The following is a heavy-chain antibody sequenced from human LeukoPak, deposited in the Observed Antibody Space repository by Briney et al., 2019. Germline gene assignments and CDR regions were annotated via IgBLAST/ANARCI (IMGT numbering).Heavy chain of an antibody. CDR2: INSDGSIT. J-gene: IGHJ6*02. CDR1: GFTFSSSW. Sequence: GGSLRLSCAASGFTFSSSWMHWVRQAPGKGLVWVSRINSDGSITRYADSVKGRFTISRDNAKSTLYLQMNSLRAEDTAVYHCARVDNYYYGLDVWGQGTTVTVSS. CDR3: ARVDNYYYGLDV. V-gene: IGHV3-74*01.